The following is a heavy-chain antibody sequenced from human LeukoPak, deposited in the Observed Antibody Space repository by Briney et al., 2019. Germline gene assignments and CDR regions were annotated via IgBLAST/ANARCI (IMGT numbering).Heavy chain of an antibody. CDR3: SRGSGWLSVY. J-gene: IGHJ4*02. V-gene: IGHV3-49*03. Sequence: GGSLRLSCTAYGFTFGDYLMSWFRQAPGKGLEWIGFISGGTTEYAASVKGRFTISRDDSTSIAYLQMNSLTTEDTAVYYCSRGSGWLSVYWGQGTLVTVSS. D-gene: IGHD6-19*01. CDR2: ISGGTT. CDR1: GFTFGDYL.